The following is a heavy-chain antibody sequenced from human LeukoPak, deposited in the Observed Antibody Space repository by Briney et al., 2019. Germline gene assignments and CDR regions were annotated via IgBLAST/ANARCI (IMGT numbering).Heavy chain of an antibody. CDR2: FHNSGTS. CDR3: TRGAGWLIDY. J-gene: IGHJ4*02. CDR1: DDSISDYY. V-gene: IGHV4-59*01. Sequence: PSETLSLTCTVSDDSISDYYRGWIRQPPGKGLEWIGYFHNSGTSTYNPSLKSRVTISADTSKNQFSPKLNSLTTADTAVYYCTRGAGWLIDYWGQGILVTVSS. D-gene: IGHD3-16*01.